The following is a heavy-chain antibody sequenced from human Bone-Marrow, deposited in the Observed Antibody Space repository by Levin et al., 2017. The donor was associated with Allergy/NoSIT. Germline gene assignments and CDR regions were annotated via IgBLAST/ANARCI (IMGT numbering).Heavy chain of an antibody. CDR3: ARIDYGDSD. CDR1: GFTVSSNR. V-gene: IGHV3-53*01. D-gene: IGHD4-17*01. Sequence: LSLTCAASGFTVSSNRMTWVRQAPGKGLEWVSVIYSGGDTYYADSVKGRFTISRDNSKNTLYLQMNSLRAEDTAVYYCARIDYGDSDWGQGSLVAVSS. J-gene: IGHJ4*02. CDR2: IYSGGDT.